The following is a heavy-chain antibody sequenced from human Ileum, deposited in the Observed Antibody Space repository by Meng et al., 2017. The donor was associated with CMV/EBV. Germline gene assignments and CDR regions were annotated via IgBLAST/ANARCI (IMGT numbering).Heavy chain of an antibody. CDR1: GFPVSSNY. J-gene: IGHJ4*02. CDR3: ARAQLPYSSRYGY. Sequence: GESLKISCAASGFPVSSNYMSWVRQAPGKGLEWVSVIYSGGSTYYADSVKGRFTISRDNSKNTLYLQMNSLRAEDTAVYYCARAQLPYSSRYGYWGQGTLVTVSS. V-gene: IGHV3-66*02. D-gene: IGHD6-13*01. CDR2: IYSGGST.